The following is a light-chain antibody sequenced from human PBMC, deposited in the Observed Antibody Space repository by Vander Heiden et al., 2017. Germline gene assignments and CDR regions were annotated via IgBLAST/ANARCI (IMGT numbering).Light chain of an antibody. J-gene: IGKJ1*01. V-gene: IGKV3-20*01. CDR2: GAS. CDR3: QHEGSSPMP. Sequence: EIVLTQSPGTLSLSQGERDTLSCRASQSVRSSYLAWYQQKPGQAPRLLIYGASSSATGIPDRFSGSGSGTDFTLTISRLEPEDFAVYYCQHEGSSPMPFGQGTKVEIK. CDR1: QSVRSSY.